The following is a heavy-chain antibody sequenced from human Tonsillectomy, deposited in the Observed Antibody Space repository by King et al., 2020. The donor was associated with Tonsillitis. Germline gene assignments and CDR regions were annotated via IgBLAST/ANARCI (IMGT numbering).Heavy chain of an antibody. CDR3: VKVGYALGRIPGAPL. D-gene: IGHD3-10*01. CDR1: GFTFNNYA. Sequence: VQLVESGGDLVQPGGSLRLSCSASGFTFNNYAMHWVRQAPGKGLEYVSAISSNGGSTYYADSVKGRFTISRDNSKNTLYVQMSSLRAEDTAVYYCVKVGYALGRIPGAPLWGQGTLVTVSS. V-gene: IGHV3-64*05. J-gene: IGHJ4*02. CDR2: ISSNGGST.